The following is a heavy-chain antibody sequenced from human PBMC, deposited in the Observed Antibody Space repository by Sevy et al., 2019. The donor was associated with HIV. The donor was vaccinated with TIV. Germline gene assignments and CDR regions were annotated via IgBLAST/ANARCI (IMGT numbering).Heavy chain of an antibody. CDR1: GGSISSYY. CDR2: IYYSGST. V-gene: IGHV4-59*01. J-gene: IGHJ5*02. Sequence: SETLSLTCTVSGGSISSYYWSWIRQPPGKGLEWIGYIYYSGSTNYNPSLKCRVTISVDTFKNQFSLNLSSVTAADTAVYYCAREGSWPHNWFDPWGQGTLVTVSS. D-gene: IGHD6-13*01. CDR3: AREGSWPHNWFDP.